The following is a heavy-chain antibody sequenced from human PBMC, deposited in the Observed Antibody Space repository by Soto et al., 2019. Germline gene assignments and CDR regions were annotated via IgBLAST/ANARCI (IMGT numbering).Heavy chain of an antibody. CDR2: VRNKANSYTT. CDR1: GFTFSDHY. D-gene: IGHD2-15*01. Sequence: PGGSLRLSCAASGFTFSDHYMDWVRQAPGKGLERIGRVRNKANSYTTEYAASVRGRFTVSRDDSKNSLYLQMNSLKTEDTAMYYCVRNLASGGTYYFDYWGQGTLVTVSS. V-gene: IGHV3-72*01. J-gene: IGHJ4*02. CDR3: VRNLASGGTYYFDY.